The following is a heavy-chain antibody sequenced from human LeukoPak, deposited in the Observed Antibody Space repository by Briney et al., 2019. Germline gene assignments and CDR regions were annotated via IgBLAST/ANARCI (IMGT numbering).Heavy chain of an antibody. Sequence: ASVKVSCKASGYTFTGYYMHWVRQAPGQGLEWMGWINPNSGGTNYAQKFQGWVTMTRDTSISTAYMELSRLRSDDTAVYYCARDLMTTVVKSPYYYGMDVWGQGTTVTVSS. CDR2: INPNSGGT. D-gene: IGHD4-23*01. J-gene: IGHJ6*02. V-gene: IGHV1-2*04. CDR3: ARDLMTTVVKSPYYYGMDV. CDR1: GYTFTGYY.